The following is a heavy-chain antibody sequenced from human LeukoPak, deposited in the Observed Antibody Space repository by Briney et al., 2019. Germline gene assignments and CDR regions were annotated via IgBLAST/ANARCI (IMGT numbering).Heavy chain of an antibody. CDR3: AKAGVTATSSYYYMDV. J-gene: IGHJ6*03. CDR2: ISGSGGST. Sequence: GSLRLSCAASGFTFSSYAMSWVRQAPGKGLEWVSAISGSGGSTYYADSVKGRFTISRDNSKNTLYLQMNSLRAEDTAVFYCAKAGVTATSSYYYMDVWGKGTTVTVSS. D-gene: IGHD2-21*02. V-gene: IGHV3-23*01. CDR1: GFTFSSYA.